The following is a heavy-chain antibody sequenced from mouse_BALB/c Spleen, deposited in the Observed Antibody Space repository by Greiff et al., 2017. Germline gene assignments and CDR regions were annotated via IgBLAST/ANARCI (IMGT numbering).Heavy chain of an antibody. J-gene: IGHJ3*01. CDR3: NAEDYGAY. V-gene: IGHV14-4*02. CDR1: GFNIKDYY. CDR2: IDPENGDT. Sequence: VQLQQSGAELVRPGASVKLSCTASGFNIKDYYMHWVKQRPEQGLEWIGWIDPENGDTEYAPKFQGKATMTADTSSNTAYLQLSSLTSEDTAVYYCNAEDYGAYWGQGTLVTVSA. D-gene: IGHD1-1*01.